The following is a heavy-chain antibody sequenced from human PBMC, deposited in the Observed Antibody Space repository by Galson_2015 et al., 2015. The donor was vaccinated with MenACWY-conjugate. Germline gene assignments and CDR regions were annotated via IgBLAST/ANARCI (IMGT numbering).Heavy chain of an antibody. Sequence: SLRLSCAASGFTFSSFAMSWVRQAPGKGLEWVSVITSSGGTTYYADSVKGRFTISRDNPKNTLYLQMDTLRAEDTATYYCVDMGSGWGQGTLVTVSS. J-gene: IGHJ4*02. CDR3: VDMGSG. D-gene: IGHD3-16*01. V-gene: IGHV3-23*01. CDR1: GFTFSSFA. CDR2: ITSSGGTT.